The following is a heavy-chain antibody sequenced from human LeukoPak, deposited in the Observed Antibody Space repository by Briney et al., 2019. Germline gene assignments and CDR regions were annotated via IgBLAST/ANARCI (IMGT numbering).Heavy chain of an antibody. J-gene: IGHJ5*02. CDR1: GYTFTSYG. Sequence: ASVNVSCKASGYTFTSYGISWVRQAPGQGLEWMGWISAYNGNTNYAQKLQGRVTMTTDTSTSTAYMELRSLRSDDTAVYYCAISYDILTGSRTVDPWGQGTLDTVSS. CDR3: AISYDILTGSRTVDP. D-gene: IGHD3-9*01. V-gene: IGHV1-18*01. CDR2: ISAYNGNT.